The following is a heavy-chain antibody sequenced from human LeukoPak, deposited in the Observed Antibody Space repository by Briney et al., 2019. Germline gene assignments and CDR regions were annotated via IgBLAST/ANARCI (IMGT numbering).Heavy chain of an antibody. D-gene: IGHD2-8*01. J-gene: IGHJ6*02. Sequence: ASVKVTCKASGYNFISYYMHWVRQAPGQGLEWMGIINPGGGSTSYAQKFQDRVTMTRDTSTSTVYMELSSLKSEDTAVYYCAREGVVLVDAVRYYYYGMDVWGQGTTVTVSS. CDR3: AREGVVLVDAVRYYYYGMDV. V-gene: IGHV1-46*01. CDR2: INPGGGST. CDR1: GYNFISYY.